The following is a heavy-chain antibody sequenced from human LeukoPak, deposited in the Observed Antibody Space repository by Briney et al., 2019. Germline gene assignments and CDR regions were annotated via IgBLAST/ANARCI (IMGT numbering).Heavy chain of an antibody. J-gene: IGHJ6*03. D-gene: IGHD3-10*01. CDR2: IIPIFGTA. V-gene: IGHV1-69*05. CDR1: GGTFSSYA. Sequence: SVKVSCKASGGTFSSYAISWVRQAPGQGLEWMGGIIPIFGTANYAQKFQGRVTMTRNTSITTAYVELSSLTSEDTAIYYCARGRGFYYYMDVWGKGTTVTISS. CDR3: ARGRGFYYYMDV.